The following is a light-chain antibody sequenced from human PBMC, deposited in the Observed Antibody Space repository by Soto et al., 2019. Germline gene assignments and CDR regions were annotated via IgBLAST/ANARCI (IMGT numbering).Light chain of an antibody. Sequence: QAVVTQEPSLTVSPGGTVTLTCASSSGPVTSDYYPNWLQQKPGQAPRALIYSTTKKHSWTPARFSGSLLGGKAALTLSGVQPEDDADYHCLLYYGAAVVFGGGTKVIVL. V-gene: IGLV7-43*01. J-gene: IGLJ2*01. CDR2: STT. CDR3: LLYYGAAVV. CDR1: SGPVTSDYY.